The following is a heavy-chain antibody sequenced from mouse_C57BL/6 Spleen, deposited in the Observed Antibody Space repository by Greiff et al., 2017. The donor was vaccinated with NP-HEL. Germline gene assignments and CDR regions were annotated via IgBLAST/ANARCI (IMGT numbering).Heavy chain of an antibody. V-gene: IGHV1-64*01. D-gene: IGHD1-2*01. Sequence: QVQLQQPGAELVKPGASVKLSCKASGYTFTSYWMHWVKQRPGQGLEWIGMIHPTSGSTNYNEKFKSKATMTVDKSSSTAYMQLSSLTSEDSAVXDCAREGFTTAFFDYWGQGTTLTVSS. CDR1: GYTFTSYW. CDR2: IHPTSGST. J-gene: IGHJ2*01. CDR3: AREGFTTAFFDY.